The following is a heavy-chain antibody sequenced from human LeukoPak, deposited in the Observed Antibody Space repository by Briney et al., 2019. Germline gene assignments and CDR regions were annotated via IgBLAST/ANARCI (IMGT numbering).Heavy chain of an antibody. CDR2: INHSDST. CDR1: GGSFSGYD. D-gene: IGHD1-1*01. V-gene: IGHV4-34*01. J-gene: IGHJ4*02. CDR3: ANTSLNDQFYVY. Sequence: SQTLSLTCAVYGGSFSGYDYSWIRQPPAQGQELIGDINHSDSTNYKPSLKSRVTISVDTSKNQFSLKLSSVTAADTAVYYCANTSLNDQFYVYWGQGTLVTVSS.